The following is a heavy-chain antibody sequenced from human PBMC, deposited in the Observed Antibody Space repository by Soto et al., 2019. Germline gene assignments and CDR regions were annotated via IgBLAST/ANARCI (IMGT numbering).Heavy chain of an antibody. V-gene: IGHV3-21*01. J-gene: IGHJ6*02. CDR3: ARDPSDCSSTSCWGYYALDV. CDR1: GFPFSTYS. D-gene: IGHD2-2*01. Sequence: GGSLRLSCAASGFPFSTYSMNWVRQAPGKGLEWVSSISSSGTYIHYADSLKGRFTISRDNAKNALYLQMISLRAEDTAVYYCARDPSDCSSTSCWGYYALDVWGQGTTVTVSS. CDR2: ISSSGTYI.